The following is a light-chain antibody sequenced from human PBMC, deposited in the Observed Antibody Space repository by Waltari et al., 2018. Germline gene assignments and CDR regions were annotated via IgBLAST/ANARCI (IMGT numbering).Light chain of an antibody. CDR2: DSS. CDR1: QNVRDA. Sequence: EIVLTQSPAILSLSAGERATLSFRASQNVRDALTWYHQRPGQAPRLLIYDSSTRATGTPARFSGSGFGTDFTLTISSLEPEDFGVYYCQHRANWPLTFGGGTILEI. V-gene: IGKV3-11*01. J-gene: IGKJ4*01. CDR3: QHRANWPLT.